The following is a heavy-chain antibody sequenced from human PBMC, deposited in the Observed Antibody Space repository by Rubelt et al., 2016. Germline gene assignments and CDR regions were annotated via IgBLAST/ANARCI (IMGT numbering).Heavy chain of an antibody. Sequence: EIQVVESGGGLVQPGGSLRLSCVASGFTLGDYWMGWVRQAPGKGLEWVANIKQDGAEKSYVDSVKGRFTISRDNAKNSLYLQRNSRRAEDSGLYYCVRDKDCSGDCYNFFDSWGQGTLVTVSS. D-gene: IGHD2-21*01. CDR3: VRDKDCSGDCYNFFDS. CDR2: IKQDGAEK. V-gene: IGHV3-7*01. J-gene: IGHJ4*02. CDR1: GFTLGDYW.